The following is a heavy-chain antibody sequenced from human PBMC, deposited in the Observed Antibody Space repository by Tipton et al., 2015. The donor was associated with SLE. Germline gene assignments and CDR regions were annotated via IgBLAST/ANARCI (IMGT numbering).Heavy chain of an antibody. CDR1: GSTFTDYY. CDR2: VNPNSGGT. D-gene: IGHD3-16*01. CDR3: ATESGGGYFDY. Sequence: QSGAEVKKPGASVKVSCKASGSTFTDYYIHWERQAPGQGLEWMGLVNPNSGGTMDAQKFQGRVTMTRDTSISTAYMDLTSLSSDDTAVYYCATESGGGYFDYWGQGTLVTVSS. J-gene: IGHJ4*02. V-gene: IGHV1-2*02.